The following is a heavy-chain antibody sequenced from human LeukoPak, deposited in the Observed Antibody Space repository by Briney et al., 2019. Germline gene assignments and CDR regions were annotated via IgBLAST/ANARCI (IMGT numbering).Heavy chain of an antibody. J-gene: IGHJ4*02. CDR3: ARSCSGGSCYRDTFDY. V-gene: IGHV4-59*01. CDR1: GGSISSYY. D-gene: IGHD2-15*01. CDR2: IYYSGST. Sequence: PSETLSLTCTVSGGSISSYYWSWIRQPLGKGLEWIGYIYYSGSTNYNPSLKSRVTISVDTSKNQFSLKLSSVTAADTAVYYCARSCSGGSCYRDTFDYWGQGTLVTVSS.